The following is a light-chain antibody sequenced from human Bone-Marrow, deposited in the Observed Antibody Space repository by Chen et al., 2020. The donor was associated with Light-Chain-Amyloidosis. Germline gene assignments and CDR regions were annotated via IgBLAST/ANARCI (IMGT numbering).Light chain of an antibody. V-gene: IGKV2-40*01. CDR1: QTLLDSDDGNTD. J-gene: IGKJ4*01. CDR3: MQRIEFPFT. Sequence: IVMTQTPLSLSVTPGEPASISCRSSQTLLDSDDGNTDLDWFLQKPGQSPQLLIYMVSHRASGVPDRFSGSGSGTDFTLKISRVEAEDVGVYYCMQRIEFPFTFGGGTKVEIK. CDR2: MVS.